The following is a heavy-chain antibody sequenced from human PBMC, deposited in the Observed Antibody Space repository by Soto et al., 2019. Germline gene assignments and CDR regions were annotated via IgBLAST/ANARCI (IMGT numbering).Heavy chain of an antibody. CDR3: AKGQKWELPFDY. J-gene: IGHJ4*02. V-gene: IGHV3-23*01. CDR2: FSGTTTST. Sequence: GGSLRLSCAASGFIFSSYAMSWVRQAPGKGLEWVSAFSGTTTSTYYAASVKGRFTISRDNSKNTLYLQMNSLKAEDTAVYYCAKGQKWELPFDYWGQGALVTVPS. D-gene: IGHD1-26*01. CDR1: GFIFSSYA.